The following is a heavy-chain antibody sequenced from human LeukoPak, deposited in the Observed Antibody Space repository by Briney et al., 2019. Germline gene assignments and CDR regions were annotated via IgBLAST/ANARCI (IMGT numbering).Heavy chain of an antibody. CDR2: LRGDGET. CDR3: AKDVLGYCSGGSCYGSFDY. Sequence: GESLRLSCAASGFTFSSYAMSWVRQAPTRGLEWVSSLRGDGETFYADSVKGRFTLSRDDSRNTVFLQLNSLRAEDTAVYYCAKDVLGYCSGGSCYGSFDYWGQGTLVTVSS. J-gene: IGHJ4*02. D-gene: IGHD2-15*01. CDR1: GFTFSSYA. V-gene: IGHV3-23*01.